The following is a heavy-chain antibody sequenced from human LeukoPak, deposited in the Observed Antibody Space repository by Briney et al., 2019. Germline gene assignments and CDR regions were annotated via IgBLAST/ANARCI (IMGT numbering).Heavy chain of an antibody. Sequence: PSETLSLTCTVSGGSISSGSYYWSWIRQPAGKGLEWIGRISTSGSTNYNPSLKSRVTISVDTSKNQFSLKLSSVTAADTAVYYCARIDYYGSGSYWWFDPWGQGTLVTVSS. CDR2: ISTSGST. CDR1: GGSISSGSYY. CDR3: ARIDYYGSGSYWWFDP. V-gene: IGHV4-61*02. D-gene: IGHD3-10*01. J-gene: IGHJ5*02.